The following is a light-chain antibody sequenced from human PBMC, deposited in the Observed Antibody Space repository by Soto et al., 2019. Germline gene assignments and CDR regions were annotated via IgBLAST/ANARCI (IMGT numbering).Light chain of an antibody. Sequence: DIVMTQSPDSLAVSLGERATINCKSSQSVLYSSNNKNHLAWYQQKPGQPPKLLIHWASIRESGVPDRFSGSGSGTDFTLAISSLQAEEVAVYYCQQYESISPTCGQGTKVEIK. V-gene: IGKV4-1*01. CDR1: QSVLYSSNNKNH. CDR2: WAS. CDR3: QQYESISPT. J-gene: IGKJ1*01.